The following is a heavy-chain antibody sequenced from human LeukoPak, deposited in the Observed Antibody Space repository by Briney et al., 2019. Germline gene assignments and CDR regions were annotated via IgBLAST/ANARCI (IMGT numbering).Heavy chain of an antibody. CDR2: INPNSDGT. D-gene: IGHD3-9*01. V-gene: IGHV1-2*02. Sequence: SVKVTCEASGYIFTPYFVHWVRQPPGQRLEWMGCINPNSDGTNYAQNFQGRVTMTADPAISTAYMELSRLSSDDTAVYYCARVSRFFDWLPPFVYWGQGTLVTVSS. CDR1: GYIFTPYF. CDR3: ARVSRFFDWLPPFVY. J-gene: IGHJ4*02.